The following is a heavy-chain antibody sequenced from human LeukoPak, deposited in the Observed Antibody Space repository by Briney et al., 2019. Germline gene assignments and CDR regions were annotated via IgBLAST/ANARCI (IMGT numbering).Heavy chain of an antibody. CDR3: AKDVRVYSYGHLDY. CDR2: ISGSGGST. Sequence: PGGSLRLSCAASGFTFSSYAMSWVRQAPGKGLEWVSAISGSGGSTYYADSVRGRFTISRDNSKNTLYLQMNSLRAEDTAVYYCAKDVRVYSYGHLDYWVQGTLVTVSS. J-gene: IGHJ4*02. CDR1: GFTFSSYA. D-gene: IGHD5-18*01. V-gene: IGHV3-23*01.